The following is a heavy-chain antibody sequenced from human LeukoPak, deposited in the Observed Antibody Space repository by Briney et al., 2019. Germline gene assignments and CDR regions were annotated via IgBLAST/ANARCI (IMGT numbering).Heavy chain of an antibody. CDR2: IASGSTYI. CDR1: GFIFYSYS. D-gene: IGHD3-3*01. Sequence: GGSLSLSFAASGFIFYSYSMNWVRQVPGKGLEWVSSIASGSTYINYADSVKGRFTISRDNAKNSLYLQMNSLRAEDTAVYYCARDRIGLDWFDPWGQGTLVIVSS. V-gene: IGHV3-21*01. CDR3: ARDRIGLDWFDP. J-gene: IGHJ5*02.